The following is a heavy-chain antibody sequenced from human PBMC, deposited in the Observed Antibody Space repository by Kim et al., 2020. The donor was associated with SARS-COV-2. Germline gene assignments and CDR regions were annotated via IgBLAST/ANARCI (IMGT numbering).Heavy chain of an antibody. CDR3: AIRKSSSWWGWSFDY. V-gene: IGHV3-9*01. D-gene: IGHD6-13*01. CDR2: ISWNSGSI. Sequence: GGSLRLSCAASGFTFDDYAMHWVRQAPGKGLEWVSGISWNSGSIGYADSVKGRFTISRDNAKNSLYLQMNSLRAEDTALYYCAIRKSSSWWGWSFDYWGQGTLVTVSS. J-gene: IGHJ4*02. CDR1: GFTFDDYA.